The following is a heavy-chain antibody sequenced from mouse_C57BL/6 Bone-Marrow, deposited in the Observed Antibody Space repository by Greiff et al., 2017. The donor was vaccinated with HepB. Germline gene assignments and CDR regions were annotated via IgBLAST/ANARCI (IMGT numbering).Heavy chain of an antibody. CDR2: IDPENGDT. Sequence: EVQLVESGAELVRPGASVKLSCTASGFNIKDDYMHWVKQRPEQGLEWIGWIDPENGDTEYASKFQGKATITADTSSNTAYLQLSSLTSEDTAVYYCTTKGELTGTDAMDYWGQGTSVTVSS. J-gene: IGHJ4*01. V-gene: IGHV14-4*01. CDR1: GFNIKDDY. D-gene: IGHD4-1*01. CDR3: TTKGELTGTDAMDY.